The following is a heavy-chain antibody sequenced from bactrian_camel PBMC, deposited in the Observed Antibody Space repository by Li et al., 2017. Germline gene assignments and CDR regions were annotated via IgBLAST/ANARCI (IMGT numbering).Heavy chain of an antibody. Sequence: VQLVESGGGLVQPGESLRLSCEASGITFSRHDMSWVRQAPGNECELVSRTSSDGTTYYKDSVKGRFTISQDNAKNTVNLQMDSLKPEDTAKYYCAAQGGVYCPRFLGRAAFGYWGQGTQVTVS. D-gene: IGHD5*01. J-gene: IGHJ6*01. CDR1: GITFSRHD. V-gene: IGHV3S10*01. CDR3: AAQGGVYCPRFLGRAAFGY. CDR2: TSSDGTT.